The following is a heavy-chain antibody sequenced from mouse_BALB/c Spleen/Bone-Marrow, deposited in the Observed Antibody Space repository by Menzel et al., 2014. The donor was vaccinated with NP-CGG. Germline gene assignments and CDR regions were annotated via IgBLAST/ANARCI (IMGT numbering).Heavy chain of an antibody. CDR1: GFDFSRYW. Sequence: EVKVEESGGGLVQPGGSLKLSCAASGFDFSRYWMSWVRQAPGKGLEWIGEINPDSSTINYTPSLKDKFIISRDNAKNTLYLQMSKVRSEHTALYYCARQGYYGKGDYWGQGTTLTVSS. CDR3: ARQGYYGKGDY. CDR2: INPDSSTI. J-gene: IGHJ2*01. D-gene: IGHD2-1*01. V-gene: IGHV4-1*02.